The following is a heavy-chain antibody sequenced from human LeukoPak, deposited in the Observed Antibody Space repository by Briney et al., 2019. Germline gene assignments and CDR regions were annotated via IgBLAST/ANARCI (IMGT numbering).Heavy chain of an antibody. Sequence: GGSLRLSCAASGFTVSINYMSWVRQAPGKGLEWVSVIYSGGSTYYADSVKGRFTISRHNSKNTLYLQMNSLRAEDTAVYYCARGKRMIDFDYWGQGTLVTVSS. CDR2: IYSGGST. V-gene: IGHV3-53*04. CDR1: GFTVSINY. D-gene: IGHD3-22*01. J-gene: IGHJ4*02. CDR3: ARGKRMIDFDY.